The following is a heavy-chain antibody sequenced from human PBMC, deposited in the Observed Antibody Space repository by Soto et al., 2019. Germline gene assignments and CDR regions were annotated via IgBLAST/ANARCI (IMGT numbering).Heavy chain of an antibody. J-gene: IGHJ4*02. D-gene: IGHD2-2*01. CDR1: GGSISSYY. CDR2: IYYSGST. V-gene: IGHV4-59*01. CDR3: ARAGYCDSTTCYTRGTPDS. Sequence: QVQLQESGPGLVKPSETLSLTCTVSGGSISSYYWSWIRQPPGKGLEWIGFIYYSGSTYYNPSLKSRVTISLHTSKNQFSLKLSSVTAADTAVYYCARAGYCDSTTCYTRGTPDSWGQGTLVTVSS.